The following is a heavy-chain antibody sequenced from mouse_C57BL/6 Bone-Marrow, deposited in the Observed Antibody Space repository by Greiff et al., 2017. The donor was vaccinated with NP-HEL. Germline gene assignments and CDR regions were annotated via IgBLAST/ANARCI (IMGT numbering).Heavy chain of an antibody. CDR1: GYTFTDYA. CDR3: AKIGIYSNYEDYAMDF. V-gene: IGHV1-67*01. D-gene: IGHD2-5*01. Sequence: QVQLQQSGPELVRPGVSVKISCKGSGYTFTDYAMHWVKQSHAKSLEWIGVISTYYGDASYNKKFKDKATMTVDNSSSTAYMELARLTSEDSAVYYCAKIGIYSNYEDYAMDFWGQGTSVTVSS. CDR2: ISTYYGDA. J-gene: IGHJ4*01.